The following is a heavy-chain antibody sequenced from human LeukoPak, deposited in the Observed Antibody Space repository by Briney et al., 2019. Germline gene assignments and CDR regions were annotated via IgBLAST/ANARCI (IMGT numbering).Heavy chain of an antibody. J-gene: IGHJ3*02. V-gene: IGHV1-58*01. CDR3: AANCPGGSGAFDI. D-gene: IGHD1-26*01. CDR1: GFTFTSSA. CDR2: IVVGSGNT. Sequence: SVTVSCKASGFTFTSSAVQWVRQARGQRLEWIGWIVVGSGNTNYAQKFQERVTITRDMSTSTAYMELSSLRSEDTAVYYCAANCPGGSGAFDIWGQGTMVTVSS.